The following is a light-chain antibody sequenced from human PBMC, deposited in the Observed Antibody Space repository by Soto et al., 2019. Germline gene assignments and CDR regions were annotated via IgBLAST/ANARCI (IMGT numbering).Light chain of an antibody. Sequence: EIVLTQSPATLSVSPGERVTLSCRASQSVDINLAWYQQKPGQAPRLLIYGASTRATDMPGRLSGRGSGTEFTLTISSMQSEDFATYYCQQTYSTPWTFGQGTKVDIK. V-gene: IGKV3-15*01. J-gene: IGKJ1*01. CDR3: QQTYSTPWT. CDR2: GAS. CDR1: QSVDIN.